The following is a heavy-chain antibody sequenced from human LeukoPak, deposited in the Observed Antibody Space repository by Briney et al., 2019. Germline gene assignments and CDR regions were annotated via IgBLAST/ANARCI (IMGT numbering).Heavy chain of an antibody. J-gene: IGHJ4*02. V-gene: IGHV4-34*01. CDR1: GGSFSGYY. CDR2: INHSGST. D-gene: IGHD3-3*01. Sequence: SETLSLTCAVYGGSFSGYYWSWIRQPPGKGLEWIGEINHSGSTNYNPSLKSRVTISVDTAKNQCSLKLSSVTAADTAVYYCATRRRYDFWSGYRDYWGQGTLVTVSS. CDR3: ATRRRYDFWSGYRDY.